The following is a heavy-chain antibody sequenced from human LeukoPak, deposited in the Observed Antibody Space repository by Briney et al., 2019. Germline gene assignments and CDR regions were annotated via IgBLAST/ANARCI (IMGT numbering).Heavy chain of an antibody. CDR3: ARQTSWFGESRKNWFGS. CDR1: GGSISSYY. V-gene: IGHV4-59*08. CDR2: IDHNGDT. D-gene: IGHD3-10*01. Sequence: SETLSLTCTVSGGSISSYYWTWIRQSPGRGLEWIGYIDHNGDTNYNPALKSRVTVSVDTSKNQFSLRLTSVTAADTAVYFCARQTSWFGESRKNWFGSWGQGALVTVSS. J-gene: IGHJ5*01.